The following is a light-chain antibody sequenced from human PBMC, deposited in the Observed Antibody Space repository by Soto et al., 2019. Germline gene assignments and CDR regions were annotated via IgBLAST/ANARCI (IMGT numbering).Light chain of an antibody. CDR2: ATS. CDR1: QDIDFF. J-gene: IGKJ1*01. CDR3: QQYNTSPWT. V-gene: IGKV1-16*02. Sequence: DIQMTQSPSSLSASVGDRVTITCRASQDIDFFLAWFQQKPGKAPKSLIYATSKFQDGVPSKFTGSGSGTEFTLTISTLQPEDFATYYCQQYNTSPWTFGPGTKV.